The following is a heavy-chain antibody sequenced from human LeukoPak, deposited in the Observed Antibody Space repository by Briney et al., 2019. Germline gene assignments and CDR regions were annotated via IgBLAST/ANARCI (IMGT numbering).Heavy chain of an antibody. Sequence: DPSETLSLTCTVSGGSINSGGYYWGWIRQPPGKGLEWIGSIYYSGSTYYNPSLKSRVTISVDTSKTQFSLKLSSVTAADTAVYYCARLDFRHYGSGSPTRAGGMDVWGQGTTVTVSS. D-gene: IGHD3-10*01. V-gene: IGHV4-39*01. CDR1: GGSINSGGYY. CDR3: ARLDFRHYGSGSPTRAGGMDV. J-gene: IGHJ6*02. CDR2: IYYSGST.